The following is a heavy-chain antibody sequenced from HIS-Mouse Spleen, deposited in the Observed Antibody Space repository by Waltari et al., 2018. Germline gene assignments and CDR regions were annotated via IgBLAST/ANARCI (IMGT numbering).Heavy chain of an antibody. J-gene: IGHJ2*01. CDR3: AREIPYSSSWYDWYFDL. Sequence: QLQLQESGPGLVKPSETRSLTCTVSGGPISSSSYYWCWIRQPPGKGLEWIGSIYYSGSTYYNPSLKSRVTISVDTSKNQFSLKLSSVTAADTAVYYCAREIPYSSSWYDWYFDLWGRGTLVTVSS. CDR1: GGPISSSSYY. V-gene: IGHV4-39*07. CDR2: IYYSGST. D-gene: IGHD6-13*01.